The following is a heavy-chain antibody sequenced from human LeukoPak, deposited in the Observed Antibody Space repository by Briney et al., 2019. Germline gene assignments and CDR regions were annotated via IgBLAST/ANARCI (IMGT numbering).Heavy chain of an antibody. CDR1: GGSISSSNW. V-gene: IGHV4-4*02. J-gene: IGHJ5*02. CDR2: IHHKWGT. D-gene: IGHD2-2*01. CDR3: ATAQEGCSRASCYLEP. Sequence: SETLSLTCAVSGGSISSSNWWNWVRQTPEKGLEWIGEIHHKWGTNYDPSLKSRLTISVDKSKNQVSLRLSSVAAADTALYYYATAQEGCSRASCYLEPWGQGTLVTVSS.